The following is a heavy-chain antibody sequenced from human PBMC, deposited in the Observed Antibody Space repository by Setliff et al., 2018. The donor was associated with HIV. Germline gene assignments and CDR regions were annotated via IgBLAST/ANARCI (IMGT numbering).Heavy chain of an antibody. CDR3: ARCYYDSSGYYCLGFDY. Sequence: GGSLRLSCAASGFIFSDYYMSWIRQAPGKGLEWLSFIKSSTSEILYADSVKGRFTVSTDNAKNSLYLQMNSLRAEDTALYHCARCYYDSSGYYCLGFDYWGQGTLVTVSS. J-gene: IGHJ4*02. CDR1: GFIFSDYY. V-gene: IGHV3-11*03. D-gene: IGHD3-22*01. CDR2: IKSSTSEI.